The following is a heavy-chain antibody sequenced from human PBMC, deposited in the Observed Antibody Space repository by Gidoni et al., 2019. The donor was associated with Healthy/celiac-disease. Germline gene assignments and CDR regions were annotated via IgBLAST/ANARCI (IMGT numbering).Heavy chain of an antibody. CDR1: GFTFSSYG. D-gene: IGHD1-26*01. J-gene: IGHJ3*02. V-gene: IGHV3-21*01. CDR3: ARGAGGSYRDAFDI. Sequence: EVQLVESGGGLVKPGGSLRLSCAASGFTFSSYGMNWVRQAPGKGLEWVSSISSSTTYIYYGDSVKGRFTISRDNAKNSLFLQMNSLRADDTAVYYCARGAGGSYRDAFDIWGQGTMVTVSS. CDR2: ISSSTTYI.